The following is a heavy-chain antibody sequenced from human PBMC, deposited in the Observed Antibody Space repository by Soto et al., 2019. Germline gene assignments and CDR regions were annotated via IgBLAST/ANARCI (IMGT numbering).Heavy chain of an antibody. Sequence: GGSLRLSCAASRFTFTSYAMHWVRQAPGKGLEWVAVISYDGSNKYYADSVKGRFTISRDNSKTTLYLQMNSLRAEDTAVYYCARDYYPRRGYADSSVYSGHGNLVTVSS. D-gene: IGHD5-18*01. CDR1: RFTFTSYA. V-gene: IGHV3-30-3*01. J-gene: IGHJ4*01. CDR2: ISYDGSNK. CDR3: ARDYYPRRGYADSSVY.